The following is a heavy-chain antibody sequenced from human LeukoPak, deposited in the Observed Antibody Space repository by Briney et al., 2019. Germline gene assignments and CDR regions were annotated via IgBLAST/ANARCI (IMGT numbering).Heavy chain of an antibody. J-gene: IGHJ6*04. V-gene: IGHV3-21*01. CDR2: ISSSSSYT. Sequence: GGSLRLACAASGVTFSSDSMYWVRQAPGKGLEWVSAISSSSSYTYYADSVKGRFTISRDNAKNSLYLQMNSLRAEDTAVYYCAELGITMIGGVWGKGTTVTISS. CDR3: AELGITMIGGV. D-gene: IGHD3-10*02. CDR1: GVTFSSDS.